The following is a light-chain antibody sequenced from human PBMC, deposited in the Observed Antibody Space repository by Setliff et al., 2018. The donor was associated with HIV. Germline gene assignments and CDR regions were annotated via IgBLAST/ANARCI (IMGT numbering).Light chain of an antibody. CDR2: EVS. V-gene: IGLV2-18*02. J-gene: IGLJ1*01. CDR3: SSYTRNSTYV. Sequence: QSALAQPPSVSGSPGQSVTISCTGPSSDVGSYNRVSWYQRPPGTAPKLIIYEVSNRPSGVPDRFSGSKSGNTASLTISGLQAEDEADYFCSSYTRNSTYVFGAGTKGTVL. CDR1: SSDVGSYNR.